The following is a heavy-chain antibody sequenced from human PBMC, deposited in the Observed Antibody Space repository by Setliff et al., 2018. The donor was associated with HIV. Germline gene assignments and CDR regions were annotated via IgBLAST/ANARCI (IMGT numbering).Heavy chain of an antibody. CDR1: GYTFTSYY. CDR2: INPISGNT. J-gene: IGHJ4*02. CDR3: ARGPTRSGAVYDSDGYYLRFFDY. V-gene: IGHV1-46*03. D-gene: IGHD3-22*01. Sequence: ASVKVSCKASGYTFTSYYVHWVRQAPGQGLEWMGIINPISGNTNYAQNCQGRVTMTRDTSTSIVYMELSSLRSEDTAVYYCARGPTRSGAVYDSDGYYLRFFDYWGQGALVTVSS.